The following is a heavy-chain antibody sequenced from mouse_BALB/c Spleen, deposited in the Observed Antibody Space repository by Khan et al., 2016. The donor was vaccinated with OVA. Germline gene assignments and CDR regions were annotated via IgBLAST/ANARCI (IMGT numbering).Heavy chain of an antibody. D-gene: IGHD1-3*01. V-gene: IGHV2-9*02. Sequence: QRKLPPSGPGLVAPSPSLSLTCTVSGLSLNSYGVHWVRQPPGKGLEWLGVIWAGGSTNYNSALMSRLSISKDNSKSQVFLKMNSLQTDDTAMYYCARLEDIWGQGTTLTVSS. CDR3: ARLEDI. J-gene: IGHJ2*01. CDR1: GLSLNSYG. CDR2: IWAGGST.